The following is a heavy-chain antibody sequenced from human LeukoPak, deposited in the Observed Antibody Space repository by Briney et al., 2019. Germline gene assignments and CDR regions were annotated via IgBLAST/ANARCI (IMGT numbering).Heavy chain of an antibody. V-gene: IGHV3-23*01. CDR2: ISGSGGST. CDR1: GFTFSSYA. J-gene: IGHJ6*03. Sequence: GESLKISCAASGFTFSSYAMSWVRQAPGKGLEWVSAISGSGGSTYYADSVKGRFTISRDNSKNTLYLQMNSLRAEDTAVYYCAKAENYDFWSGYAIYYYYMDVWGKGTTVTVSS. D-gene: IGHD3-3*01. CDR3: AKAENYDFWSGYAIYYYYMDV.